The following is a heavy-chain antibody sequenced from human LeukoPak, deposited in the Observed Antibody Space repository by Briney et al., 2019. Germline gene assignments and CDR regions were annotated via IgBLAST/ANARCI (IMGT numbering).Heavy chain of an antibody. Sequence: GGSLRLSCAASGFTYDRYGMAWVRQTPGRGLEWVSTISSDGRNTHYADSVRGRFTISRDDSKNTLYLQMNSLRAEDTAVYYCARDRSKYYYDSSGYYPYYFDYWGQGTLVTVSS. V-gene: IGHV3-23*01. J-gene: IGHJ4*02. CDR2: ISSDGRNT. CDR3: ARDRSKYYYDSSGYYPYYFDY. D-gene: IGHD3-22*01. CDR1: GFTYDRYG.